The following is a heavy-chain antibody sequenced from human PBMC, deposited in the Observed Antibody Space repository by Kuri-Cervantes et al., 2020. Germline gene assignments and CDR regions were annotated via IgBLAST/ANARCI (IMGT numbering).Heavy chain of an antibody. V-gene: IGHV1-69*05. J-gene: IGHJ6*03. CDR1: GGTFSSYA. Sequence: AVKVSCKASGGTFSSYAISWVRQAPGQGLEWMGGIIPIFGTANYAQKFQGRVTITTDESTSTAYMELSSLRSEDTAVYYCARDEGPDTARKDYYYMDLWGKGTTVTVSS. D-gene: IGHD5-18*01. CDR3: ARDEGPDTARKDYYYMDL. CDR2: IIPIFGTA.